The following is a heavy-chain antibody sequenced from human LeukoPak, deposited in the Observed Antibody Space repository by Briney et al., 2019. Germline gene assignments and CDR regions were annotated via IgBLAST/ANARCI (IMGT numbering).Heavy chain of an antibody. CDR1: GSSLSTSGVG. V-gene: IGHV2-5*02. Sequence: ESGPTLVNPTQTLTLTCTFSGSSLSTSGVGVGWIRQPPGKALEWLALIYWDDDKRYSPSLKSRLTITKDTSKNQVVLTMTNMDPVDTATYCCAHKSGSYHVGEYYFDYWGQGTLVTVSS. CDR3: AHKSGSYHVGEYYFDY. CDR2: IYWDDDK. D-gene: IGHD1-26*01. J-gene: IGHJ4*02.